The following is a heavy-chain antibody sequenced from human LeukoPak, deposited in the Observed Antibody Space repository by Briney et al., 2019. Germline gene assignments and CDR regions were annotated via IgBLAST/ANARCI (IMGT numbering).Heavy chain of an antibody. CDR3: ARAVAGAFGY. V-gene: IGHV6-1*01. CDR1: GDSDSSNSAT. Sequence: SQTLSFTCAISGDSDSSNSATWNWIRQSPSRGLEWLGRTYYRSKWYNDYAVSVKSRITMNPDTSKNHFSLQLNSVTPEDTAVYYCARAVAGAFGYWGQGTLVTVSS. D-gene: IGHD6-19*01. J-gene: IGHJ4*02. CDR2: TYYRSKWYN.